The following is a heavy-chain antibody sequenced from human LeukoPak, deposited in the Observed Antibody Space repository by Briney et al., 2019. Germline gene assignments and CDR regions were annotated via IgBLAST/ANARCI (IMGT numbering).Heavy chain of an antibody. D-gene: IGHD2-2*01. CDR2: ISGSGGNT. CDR1: GFTFSSYA. J-gene: IGHJ4*02. Sequence: GGSLRLSCAASGFTFSSYAMSWVRQAPGKGLEWVSSISGSGGNTYYADSVKGRFTISRDNSKNTLYLQMNSLRAEDTAVYYCASPYCSSNSCYRAYFDYWGQGTLVTVSS. V-gene: IGHV3-23*01. CDR3: ASPYCSSNSCYRAYFDY.